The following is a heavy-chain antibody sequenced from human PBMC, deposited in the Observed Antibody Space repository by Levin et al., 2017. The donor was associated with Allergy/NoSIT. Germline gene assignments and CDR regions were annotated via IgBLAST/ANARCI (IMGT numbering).Heavy chain of an antibody. D-gene: IGHD3-22*01. Sequence: AGGSLRLSCAASGFTFSSYAMSWVRQAPGKGLEWVSTISGNGRSIYYVDSVKGRFTSSRDNPKNTVYLHVNSLRAEDTAVYYCAKGHYYDSSGFLYKSDAFDIWGQGTMVTVSP. CDR3: AKGHYYDSSGFLYKSDAFDI. CDR2: ISGNGRSI. CDR1: GFTFSSYA. V-gene: IGHV3-23*01. J-gene: IGHJ3*02.